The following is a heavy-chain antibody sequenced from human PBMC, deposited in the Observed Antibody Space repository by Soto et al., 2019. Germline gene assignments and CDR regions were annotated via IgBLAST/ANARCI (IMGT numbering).Heavy chain of an antibody. V-gene: IGHV3-7*01. CDR2: IKQAGREK. Sequence: EVQLVESGGALVQTGGSLRLSCAASGFTLSAYWMSWVRQAPGKGLEWVANIKQAGREKYYVDSVNGRFIISRDDAKNSLFLEVNSLRVEDTAVYYCAREKRANGYFDYWGQGTLVTVSS. D-gene: IGHD6-25*01. CDR3: AREKRANGYFDY. CDR1: GFTLSAYW. J-gene: IGHJ4*02.